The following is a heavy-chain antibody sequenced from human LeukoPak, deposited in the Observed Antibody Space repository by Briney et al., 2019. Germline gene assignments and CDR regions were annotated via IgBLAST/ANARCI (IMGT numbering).Heavy chain of an antibody. J-gene: IGHJ4*02. V-gene: IGHV4-39*01. CDR2: IYYSGST. CDR3: ARQYGDDHFDY. CDR1: GGSISSSSYY. Sequence: PSETLSLTCTVSGGSISSSSYYWGWIRQPPGKGLEWIGSIYYSGSTYYNPSLKSRVTISVDTSKNQFSLKLSSVTAADTAVYYCARQYGDDHFDYWGQGTLVTVSS. D-gene: IGHD4-17*01.